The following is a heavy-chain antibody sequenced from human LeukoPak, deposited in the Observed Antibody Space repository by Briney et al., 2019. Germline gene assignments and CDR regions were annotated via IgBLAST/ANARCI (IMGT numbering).Heavy chain of an antibody. J-gene: IGHJ3*01. CDR3: ARSVNYFDSSGNYYVGAFDV. Sequence: PGRSLRLSCAASGFSFSSYGMHWVRQAPGKGLEWVALIYYDGSNKYYTDSVKGRFTISRDNSKNTLFLRMNILRAEDTAVYYCARSVNYFDSSGNYYVGAFDVWGQGTVVTVSS. V-gene: IGHV3-33*01. D-gene: IGHD3-22*01. CDR2: IYYDGSNK. CDR1: GFSFSSYG.